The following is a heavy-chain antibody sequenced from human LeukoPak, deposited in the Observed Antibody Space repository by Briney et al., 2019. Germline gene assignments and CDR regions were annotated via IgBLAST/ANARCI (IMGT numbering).Heavy chain of an antibody. CDR1: GFTVSSNY. Sequence: GGSLRLSCAASGFTVSSNYMSWVRQAPGKGLEWVSVIYSGGSTYYADSVKGRFTISRDNAKDTLYLHMNSLTAEDTAVYYCARGAKWAYYFDYWGQGTLVTVSS. V-gene: IGHV3-53*01. D-gene: IGHD1-26*01. CDR2: IYSGGST. CDR3: ARGAKWAYYFDY. J-gene: IGHJ4*02.